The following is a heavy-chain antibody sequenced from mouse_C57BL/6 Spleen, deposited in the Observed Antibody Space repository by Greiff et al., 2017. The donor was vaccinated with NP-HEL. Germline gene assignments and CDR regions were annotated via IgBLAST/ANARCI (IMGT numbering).Heavy chain of an antibody. V-gene: IGHV5-17*01. D-gene: IGHD2-4*01. CDR3: ARQDYDYGDYAMDY. CDR2: ISSGSSTI. Sequence: EVKLMESGGGLVKPGGSLKLSCAASGFTFSDYGMHWVRQAPEKGLEWVAYISSGSSTIYYADTVKGRFTISRDNAKNTLFLQMTSLRSEDTAMYYCARQDYDYGDYAMDYWGQGTSVTVSS. J-gene: IGHJ4*01. CDR1: GFTFSDYG.